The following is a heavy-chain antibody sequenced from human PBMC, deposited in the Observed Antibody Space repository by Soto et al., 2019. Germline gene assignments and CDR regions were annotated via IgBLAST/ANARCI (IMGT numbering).Heavy chain of an antibody. Sequence: QVQLVESGGGLVKPGGSLRLSCSASGFTFNDYYMTWIRQAPGKGLEWVSYISSTSSHTNYADSVEGRFTISRDNAKNSLYLQMNSLRAEDTAVYYCARAASELDYWGQGTLVTVSP. J-gene: IGHJ4*02. D-gene: IGHD5-18*01. V-gene: IGHV3-11*06. CDR3: ARAASELDY. CDR1: GFTFNDYY. CDR2: ISSTSSHT.